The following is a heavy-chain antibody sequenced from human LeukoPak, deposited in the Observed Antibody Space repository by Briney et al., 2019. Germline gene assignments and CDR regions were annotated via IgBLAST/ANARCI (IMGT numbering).Heavy chain of an antibody. CDR1: GFSFSDFG. D-gene: IGHD6-13*01. CDR2: IRYDENNK. CDR3: ARFSAAAAHDAFDI. Sequence: PGGSLRLSCAASGFSFSDFGIHWVRQAPGKGLEWVAFIRYDENNKYYADSVKGRFTISRDNAKNSLYLQMNSLRAEDTAVYYCARFSAAAAHDAFDIWGQGTMVTVSS. J-gene: IGHJ3*02. V-gene: IGHV3-30*02.